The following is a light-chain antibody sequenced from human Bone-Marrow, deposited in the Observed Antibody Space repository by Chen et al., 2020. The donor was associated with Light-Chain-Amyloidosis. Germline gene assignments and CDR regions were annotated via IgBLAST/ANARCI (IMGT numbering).Light chain of an antibody. CDR2: DAS. CDR1: QDISNY. V-gene: IGKV1-33*01. CDR3: QQYDHLIFT. Sequence: DIQMTQSPSSLSASVGDRVTITCQASQDISNYLNWYQQKPGKAPKLLIYDASNLETGVPSRFSGSGSGTDFTFTIISLQPEVIATYYCQQYDHLIFTFGSGTKVDIK. J-gene: IGKJ3*01.